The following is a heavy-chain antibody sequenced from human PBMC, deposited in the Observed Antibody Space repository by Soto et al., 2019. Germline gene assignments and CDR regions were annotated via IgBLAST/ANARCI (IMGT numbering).Heavy chain of an antibody. V-gene: IGHV3-23*01. J-gene: IGHJ6*02. CDR3: AKWDLTTRPGQSPAFGGGMGV. D-gene: IGHD3-16*01. Sequence: EVQLLESGGGLAQPGGSLRLSCTASGFIFSNYAMFWVRQAPGKGLEWVSTIYAGGGTTHYADSVKGRFTISRDNSKNTLFLEMNSLTAEDTALYFCAKWDLTTRPGQSPAFGGGMGVWGQGTTVTVSS. CDR2: IYAGGGTT. CDR1: GFIFSNYA.